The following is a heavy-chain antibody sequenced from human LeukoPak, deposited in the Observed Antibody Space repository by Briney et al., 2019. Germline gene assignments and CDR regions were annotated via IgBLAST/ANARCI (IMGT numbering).Heavy chain of an antibody. D-gene: IGHD4-23*01. V-gene: IGHV3-30*18. Sequence: GGSLRLSCAASGFTFSSYGMHWVRQAPGKGLEWVAVISYDGSNKYYADSVKGRFTISRDNSKNTLDLQMNSLRAEDTAVYYCAKGSRAVATGAFDYWGQGTLVTVSS. CDR2: ISYDGSNK. CDR3: AKGSRAVATGAFDY. J-gene: IGHJ4*02. CDR1: GFTFSSYG.